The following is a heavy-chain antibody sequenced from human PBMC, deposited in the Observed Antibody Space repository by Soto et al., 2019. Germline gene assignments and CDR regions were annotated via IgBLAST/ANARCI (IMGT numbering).Heavy chain of an antibody. D-gene: IGHD4-17*01. CDR1: GFTFSSYW. V-gene: IGHV3-7*01. Sequence: HPGGSLRLSCAASGFTFSSYWMSWVRQAPGKGLEWVANIKQDGSEKYYVDSVKGRFTISRDNAKNSLYLQMNSLRAEDTAVYYCALQDPDYGDSGLYWGQGTLVTVSS. J-gene: IGHJ4*02. CDR3: ALQDPDYGDSGLY. CDR2: IKQDGSEK.